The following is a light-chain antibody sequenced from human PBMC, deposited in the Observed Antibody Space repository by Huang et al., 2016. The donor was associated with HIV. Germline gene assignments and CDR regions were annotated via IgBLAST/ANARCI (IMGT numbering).Light chain of an antibody. J-gene: IGKJ4*01. Sequence: EIVMTQSPATLSVSPGERATLSCRASQSVTSNLAWYQQMPGQAPRLLIHGASTRATGIPARFSGSGSGTEFTLTISRLQSEDVAVYYCQQYNNWPPAFGGGTKVEIK. CDR2: GAS. CDR3: QQYNNWPPA. V-gene: IGKV3-15*01. CDR1: QSVTSN.